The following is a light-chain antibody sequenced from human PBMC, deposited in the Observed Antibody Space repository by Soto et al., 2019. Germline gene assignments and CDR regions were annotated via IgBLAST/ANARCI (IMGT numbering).Light chain of an antibody. CDR2: GAS. CDR1: ENVRTF. CDR3: QQYHTWPGT. J-gene: IGKJ4*01. V-gene: IGKV3D-15*01. Sequence: ELVLRRSRATRCFWPGERANLSCRASENVRTFVDWYQQKPGQAPRLLIYGASNRATGIPARFIGSGSGTEFTLAIRSLHSEDCAIYYCQQYHTWPGTFGGGTKVDIK.